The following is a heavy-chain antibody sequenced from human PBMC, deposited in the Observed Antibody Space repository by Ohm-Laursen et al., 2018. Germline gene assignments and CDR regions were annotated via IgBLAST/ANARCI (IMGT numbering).Heavy chain of an antibody. Sequence: SLRLSCAASGFTFSDYYMSWFRQAPGKGLEWVSYISNSGSIIYYADSVKGRFTISRDNAKNSVYLQMNRLRAEDTAVYYCARRLRPAAGKNYYYYGMDVWGQGTTVTVSS. D-gene: IGHD6-13*01. CDR2: ISNSGSII. V-gene: IGHV3-11*01. CDR1: GFTFSDYY. J-gene: IGHJ6*02. CDR3: ARRLRPAAGKNYYYYGMDV.